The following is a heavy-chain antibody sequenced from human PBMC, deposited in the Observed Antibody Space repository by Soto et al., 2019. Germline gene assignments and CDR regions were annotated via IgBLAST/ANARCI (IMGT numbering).Heavy chain of an antibody. J-gene: IGHJ3*02. V-gene: IGHV3-30-3*01. D-gene: IGHD7-27*01. CDR1: GFTFSSYA. CDR3: ARDSFKATRINWGSGAFDI. Sequence: QVQLVESGGGVVQPGRSLRLSCAASGFTFSSYAMHWVRQAPGKGLEWVAVISYDGSNKYYADSVKGRFTISRDNSKNTLYLQMNSLRAEDTAVYYCARDSFKATRINWGSGAFDIWGQGTMVTVSS. CDR2: ISYDGSNK.